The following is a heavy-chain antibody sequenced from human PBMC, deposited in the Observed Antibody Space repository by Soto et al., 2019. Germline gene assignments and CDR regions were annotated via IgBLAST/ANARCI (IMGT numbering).Heavy chain of an antibody. CDR3: ARDGGVYDYSPFDY. D-gene: IGHD4-4*01. CDR1: GGTFSSYS. CDR2: IIPIFGTA. Sequence: SVEVSCKASGGTFSSYSISWVRQAPGQGLEWMGGIIPIFGTADYAQKFQGRVTITADESTSTAYVELSSLRSEDTAVYYCARDGGVYDYSPFDYWGQGTLVTVSS. J-gene: IGHJ4*02. V-gene: IGHV1-69*13.